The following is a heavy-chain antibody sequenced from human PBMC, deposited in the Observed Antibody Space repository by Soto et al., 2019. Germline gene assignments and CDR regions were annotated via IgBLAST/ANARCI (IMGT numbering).Heavy chain of an antibody. J-gene: IGHJ4*02. Sequence: GGSLRLSCAGSGLAFSNYWIHWVRQAPGQGLAWVSRISREGSSTTYADSVKGRFTISRDFAKNTVSLQMSSLRADDTAVYYCARESSGYSSYFDFWGQGTLVTVSS. V-gene: IGHV3-74*01. D-gene: IGHD5-12*01. CDR3: ARESSGYSSYFDF. CDR2: ISREGSST. CDR1: GLAFSNYW.